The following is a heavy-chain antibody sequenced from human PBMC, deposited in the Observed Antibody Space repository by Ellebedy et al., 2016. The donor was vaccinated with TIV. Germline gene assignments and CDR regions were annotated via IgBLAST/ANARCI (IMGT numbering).Heavy chain of an antibody. D-gene: IGHD3/OR15-3a*01. Sequence: GESLKISCAASGLTFSSHAMRWVRQAPGTGLEWVSSITESGGNTYYADSVKGRFTISRDNSKDTLFLQMNSLRAEDTAIYFCARDPVGVGPAFDVWGQGTMVTVSS. CDR1: GLTFSSHA. V-gene: IGHV3-23*01. CDR2: ITESGGNT. CDR3: ARDPVGVGPAFDV. J-gene: IGHJ3*01.